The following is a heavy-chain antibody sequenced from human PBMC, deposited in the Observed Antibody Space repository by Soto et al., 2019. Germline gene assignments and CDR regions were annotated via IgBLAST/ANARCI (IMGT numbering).Heavy chain of an antibody. V-gene: IGHV4-30-4*01. CDR3: AREGGYCSSTSCYNAQLDGMDV. D-gene: IGHD2-2*02. CDR2: LYYRGGT. CDR1: GGTISSGSYY. Sequence: SPTLSRTCTVSGGTISSGSYYWYWISNPPGNGLDGIGYLYYRGGTYYTPPLKSLVSISVDTSKNQFSMNLSSVTAADTAVYYCAREGGYCSSTSCYNAQLDGMDVWGQGTTVT. J-gene: IGHJ6*02.